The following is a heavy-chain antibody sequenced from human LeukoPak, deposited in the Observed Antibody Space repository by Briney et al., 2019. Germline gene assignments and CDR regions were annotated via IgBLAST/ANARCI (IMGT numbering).Heavy chain of an antibody. Sequence: ASVKVSCKASGYTFTSYGISWVRQAPGQGFEWMGWISAYNGNTNYAQKLQGRVTMTTDTSTSTAYMELRSLRSDDTAVYYCARDHLVDTAMVFLEWEIDYWGQGTLVTVSS. V-gene: IGHV1-18*01. CDR2: ISAYNGNT. J-gene: IGHJ4*02. D-gene: IGHD5-18*01. CDR3: ARDHLVDTAMVFLEWEIDY. CDR1: GYTFTSYG.